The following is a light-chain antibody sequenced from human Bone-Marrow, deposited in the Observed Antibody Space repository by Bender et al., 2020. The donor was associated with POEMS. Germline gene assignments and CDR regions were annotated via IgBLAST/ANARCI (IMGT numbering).Light chain of an antibody. CDR3: SSYTATNTAYV. J-gene: IGLJ1*01. V-gene: IGLV1-40*01. CDR1: NSNIGAGYD. Sequence: QSVLTQPPSVSGAPGQRVTISCTGSNSNIGAGYDVHWYQQLPGTAPKLLISNNNNRPPGVPDRFSGSKSGNTASLTISGLQPEDEADYCCSSYTATNTAYVFGTGTKVTVL. CDR2: NNN.